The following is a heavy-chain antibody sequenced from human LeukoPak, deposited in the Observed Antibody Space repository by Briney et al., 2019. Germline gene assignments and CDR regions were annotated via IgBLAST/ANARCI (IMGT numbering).Heavy chain of an antibody. V-gene: IGHV4-39*01. CDR2: IYYSGST. CDR3: ARGGYSSGWFSDY. D-gene: IGHD6-19*01. J-gene: IGHJ4*02. Sequence: SETLSLTCTVSGGSLSSSSYYWGWIRQPPGKGLEWIGSIYYSGSTYYNPSLKSRVTISVDTSKNQFSLKLSSVTAADTAVYYCARGGYSSGWFSDYWGQGTLVTVSS. CDR1: GGSLSSSSYY.